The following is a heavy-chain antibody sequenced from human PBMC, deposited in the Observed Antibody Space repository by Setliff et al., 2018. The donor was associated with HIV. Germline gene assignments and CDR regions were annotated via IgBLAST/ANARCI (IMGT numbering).Heavy chain of an antibody. V-gene: IGHV3-9*01. J-gene: IGHJ4*02. CDR2: ISWNSGSI. D-gene: IGHD5-12*01. CDR3: AKDIRHSGYDHFDY. Sequence: PGGSLRLSCAASGFTFDDYAMHWVRQAPGKGLEWVSGISWNSGSIGYADSVKGRFTISRDNAKNSLYLQMNSLRAEDTALYYCAKDIRHSGYDHFDYWGQGVLVTVSS. CDR1: GFTFDDYA.